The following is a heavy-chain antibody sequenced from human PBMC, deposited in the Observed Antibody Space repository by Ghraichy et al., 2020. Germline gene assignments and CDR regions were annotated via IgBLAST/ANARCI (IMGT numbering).Heavy chain of an antibody. J-gene: IGHJ3*01. CDR3: AREGNKLGDAFDL. CDR1: GGSISNYY. D-gene: IGHD6-6*01. Sequence: SETLSLTCTVSGGSISNYYWSWIRQPPGKGLEWIGYIYYSGSTNYNPSLKSRVTISVDTSKNQFSLKLSSLTAADTAVYYCAREGNKLGDAFDLWGQGTMVTVSS. CDR2: IYYSGST. V-gene: IGHV4-59*01.